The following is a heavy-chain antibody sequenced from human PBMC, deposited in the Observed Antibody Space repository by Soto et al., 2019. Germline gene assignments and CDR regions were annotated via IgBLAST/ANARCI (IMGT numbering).Heavy chain of an antibody. CDR1: GYTFTSYD. CDR3: ARGNEYGGNFDY. D-gene: IGHD2-15*01. Sequence: QVQLVQSGAEVKKPGASVKVSCKASGYTFTSYDINWVRQATGQGLESMGWMNPNSGNTAYAQKFQGRVTMTRNTSISTAHMELSSLRSEDTAVYYCARGNEYGGNFDYWGQGTLVTVSS. V-gene: IGHV1-8*01. J-gene: IGHJ4*02. CDR2: MNPNSGNT.